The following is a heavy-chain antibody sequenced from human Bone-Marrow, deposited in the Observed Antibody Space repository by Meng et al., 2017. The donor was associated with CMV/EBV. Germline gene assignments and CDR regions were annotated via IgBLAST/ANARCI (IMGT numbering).Heavy chain of an antibody. D-gene: IGHD2-2*02. CDR2: ISSSSSTI. V-gene: IGHV3-48*01. CDR1: GLNFDDYG. CDR3: ARDRRGLYQLLYRYYYYYGMDV. J-gene: IGHJ6*02. Sequence: GESLKISCAASGLNFDDYGMNWVRQAPGKGLEWVSYISSSSSTIYYADSVKGRFTISRDNSKNTLYLQMNSLRAEDTAVYYCARDRRGLYQLLYRYYYYYGMDVWGQGTTVTVSS.